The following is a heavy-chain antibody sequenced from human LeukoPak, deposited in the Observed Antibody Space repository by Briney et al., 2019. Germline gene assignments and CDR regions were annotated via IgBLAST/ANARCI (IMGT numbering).Heavy chain of an antibody. CDR3: ARAISTGAAAGPNDY. CDR2: FKPSNGDT. D-gene: IGHD6-13*01. Sequence: EASVKVSCKASGYTFTGYFMHWVRQAPGQGLEWMGWFKPSNGDTNYAQKFQGRVTMTRDTSINTAYMELSRLTSDDTAVYYCARAISTGAAAGPNDYWGQGTLVTVSS. V-gene: IGHV1-2*02. CDR1: GYTFTGYF. J-gene: IGHJ4*02.